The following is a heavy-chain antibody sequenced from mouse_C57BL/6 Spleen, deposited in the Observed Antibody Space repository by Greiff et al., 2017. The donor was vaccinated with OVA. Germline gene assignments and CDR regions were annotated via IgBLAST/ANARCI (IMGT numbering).Heavy chain of an antibody. D-gene: IGHD1-1*01. CDR3: ARHRGYYYGSSYDWYFDV. CDR2: IWSDGST. CDR1: GFSLTSYG. V-gene: IGHV2-6-1*01. J-gene: IGHJ1*03. Sequence: VQLKESGPGLVAPSQSLSITCTVSGFSLTSYGVHWVRQPPGKGLEWLVVIWSDGSTTYNSALKSRLSISKDNSKSQVFLKMNSLQTDDTAMYYCARHRGYYYGSSYDWYFDVWGTGTTVTVSS.